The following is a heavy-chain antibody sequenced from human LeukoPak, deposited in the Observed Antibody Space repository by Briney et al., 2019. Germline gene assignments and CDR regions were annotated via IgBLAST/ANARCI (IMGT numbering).Heavy chain of an antibody. CDR2: INGDGSGA. D-gene: IGHD2-15*01. CDR1: GFTFSSYW. V-gene: IGHV3-74*01. Sequence: GGSLRLSRAASGFTFSSYWMHWVRQAPGKGLVWVSRINGDGSGAIYADSVKGRFTISRDNAKNTLYLQMNSLRVEDTAVYYCARDGSLPDYWGQGTLVTVSS. J-gene: IGHJ4*02. CDR3: ARDGSLPDY.